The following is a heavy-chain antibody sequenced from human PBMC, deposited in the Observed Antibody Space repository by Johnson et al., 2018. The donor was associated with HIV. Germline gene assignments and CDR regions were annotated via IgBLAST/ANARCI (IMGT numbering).Heavy chain of an antibody. CDR2: ISWNSGSI. D-gene: IGHD2-2*01. CDR3: ARAQVLPDDAFDL. CDR1: GFTFSSYA. Sequence: VQLVESGGGLVQPGGSLRLSCAASGFTFSSYAMHWVRQAPGKGLEWVSGISWNSGSIGYAASVMGRFTISRDDAKNTLYLQMNSLRAEDTAVYYCARAQVLPDDAFDLWGQGIKVTVSS. J-gene: IGHJ3*01. V-gene: IGHV3-9*01.